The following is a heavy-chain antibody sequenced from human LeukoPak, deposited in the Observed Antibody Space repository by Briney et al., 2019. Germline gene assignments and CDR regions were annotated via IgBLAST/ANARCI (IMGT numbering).Heavy chain of an antibody. Sequence: PSETLSLTCTVYGGSFSDYYWGWIRQPPGKGLEWIGEIHPSGSTNYSPSLKSLVTISLDASKNQFSLKLSSVAAADTAVYFCARVGYSYVINDWSRTGLGAYPTKYYYHLDVWDKGTTVTGSS. CDR2: IHPSGST. J-gene: IGHJ6*03. CDR1: GGSFSDYY. CDR3: ARVGYSYVINDWSRTGLGAYPTKYYYHLDV. D-gene: IGHD5-18*01. V-gene: IGHV4-34*01.